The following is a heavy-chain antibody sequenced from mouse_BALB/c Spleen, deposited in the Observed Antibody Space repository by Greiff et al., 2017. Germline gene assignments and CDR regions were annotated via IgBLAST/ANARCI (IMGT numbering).Heavy chain of an antibody. J-gene: IGHJ2*01. CDR2: IYPSDSYT. CDR3: TRRDYGSSHYFDY. CDR1: GYTFTSYW. D-gene: IGHD1-1*01. V-gene: IGHV1-69*02. Sequence: QVQLQQSGAELVRPGASVKLSCKASGYTFTSYWINWVKQRPGQGLEWIGNIYPSDSYTNYNQKFKDKATLTVDKSSSTAYMQLSSPTSEDSAVYYCTRRDYGSSHYFDYWGQGTTLTVSS.